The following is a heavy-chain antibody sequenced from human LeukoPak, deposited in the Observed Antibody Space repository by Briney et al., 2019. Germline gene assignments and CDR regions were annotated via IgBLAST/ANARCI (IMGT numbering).Heavy chain of an antibody. CDR1: GGSISSYY. J-gene: IGHJ4*02. D-gene: IGHD3-10*01. CDR3: ATLVRGFTPDN. Sequence: PSETLSLTCAVSGGSISSYYWSWIRQPPGRGLEWIGSIHYSGSTSYNSSLKSRVTISVDTSKNQFSLKLSSVTPADTAVYYCATLVRGFTPDNWGQGTLVTVSS. V-gene: IGHV4-59*01. CDR2: IHYSGST.